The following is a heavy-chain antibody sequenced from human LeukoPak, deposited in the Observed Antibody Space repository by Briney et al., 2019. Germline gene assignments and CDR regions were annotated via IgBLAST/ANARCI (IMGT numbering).Heavy chain of an antibody. CDR2: ISRASEYI. J-gene: IGHJ4*02. CDR3: AKDKFVVVVAATGLIDY. V-gene: IGHV3-21*01. Sequence: GGSLRLSCAASGFTFNTYSMSWVRQAPGKGLEWVSIISRASEYIFYADSVKGRFTISRDNTKNTLYLQMNSLRAEDTAVYYCAKDKFVVVVAATGLIDYWGQGTLVTVSS. CDR1: GFTFNTYS. D-gene: IGHD2-15*01.